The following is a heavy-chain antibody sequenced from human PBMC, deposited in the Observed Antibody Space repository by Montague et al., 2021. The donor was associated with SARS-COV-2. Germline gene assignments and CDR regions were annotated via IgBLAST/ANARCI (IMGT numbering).Heavy chain of an antibody. D-gene: IGHD3-22*01. CDR3: RAGNYYDSISDY. Sequence: FTISRDNSKNTLYLQMNSLRAEDTAVYYCRAGNYYDSISDYWGQGTLVTVSS. V-gene: IGHV3-23*01. J-gene: IGHJ4*02.